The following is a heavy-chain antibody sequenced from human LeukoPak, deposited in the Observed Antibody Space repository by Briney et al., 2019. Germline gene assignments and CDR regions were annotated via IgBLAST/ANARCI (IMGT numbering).Heavy chain of an antibody. D-gene: IGHD6-19*01. CDR3: AKGPLIEVAGTTWDY. Sequence: PGGSLRLSCVVSGFTFSSYAMGWVRQAPGKRLEWVSAISGSGGSTYYADSVKGRFTISRDNSKNTLHLQMNSLRADDTAVYYCAKGPLIEVAGTTWDYWGQGTLVTVSS. CDR2: ISGSGGST. V-gene: IGHV3-23*01. CDR1: GFTFSSYA. J-gene: IGHJ4*02.